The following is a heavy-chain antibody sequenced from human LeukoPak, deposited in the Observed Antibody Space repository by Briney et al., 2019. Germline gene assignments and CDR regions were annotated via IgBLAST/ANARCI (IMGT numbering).Heavy chain of an antibody. D-gene: IGHD3-22*01. Sequence: ASVKVSCKASGYTFTGYYMHWVRQAPGQGLEWMGWINPNSGGTNYAQKFQGRVTMTRDTSNSAAYMELSRLRSDDTAVYYCARDSSNYYDSSGHTPGYWGQGTLVTVSS. CDR1: GYTFTGYY. J-gene: IGHJ4*02. V-gene: IGHV1-2*02. CDR2: INPNSGGT. CDR3: ARDSSNYYDSSGHTPGY.